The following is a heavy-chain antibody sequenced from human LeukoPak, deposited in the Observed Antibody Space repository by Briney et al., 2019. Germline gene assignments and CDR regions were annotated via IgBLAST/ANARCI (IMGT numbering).Heavy chain of an antibody. Sequence: GGSLRLSCAASGFTFSSYAMHWMRQAPGKGLEWVALISYDGTNKFYADSVKGRFTISRDESKNTLYLQMSSLRGEDTAVYCCARAALVTTSPDPWGQGTLVTVSS. CDR3: ARAALVTTSPDP. CDR2: ISYDGTNK. D-gene: IGHD2-21*02. CDR1: GFTFSSYA. J-gene: IGHJ5*02. V-gene: IGHV3-30-3*01.